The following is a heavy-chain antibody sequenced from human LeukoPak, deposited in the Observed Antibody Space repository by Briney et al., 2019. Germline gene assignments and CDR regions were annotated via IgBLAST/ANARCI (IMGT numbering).Heavy chain of an antibody. CDR3: ARRRMVRGPLGY. CDR2: INHSGST. Sequence: KPSETLSLTCAVYGVSFSGYYWSWIRQPPGKGLEWIGEINHSGSTNYNPSLKSRVTISVDTSKNQFSLKLSSVTAADTAVYDCARRRMVRGPLGYWGQGTLVTVSS. J-gene: IGHJ4*02. CDR1: GVSFSGYY. V-gene: IGHV4-34*01. D-gene: IGHD3-10*01.